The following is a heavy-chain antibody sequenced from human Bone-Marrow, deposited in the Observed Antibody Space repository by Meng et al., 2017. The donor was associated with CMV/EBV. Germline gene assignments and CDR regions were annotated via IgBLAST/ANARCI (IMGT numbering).Heavy chain of an antibody. Sequence: GESLKISCEASGFTFSSYWMHWVRQAPGKGLVWVSRINSDGSSTSYADSVKGRFTISRDNAKKTLYLQMNSLRAEDTAVYYCARDLFNCGGDCYPYYYYYGMDVWGQGTTVTVSS. CDR3: ARDLFNCGGDCYPYYYYYGMDV. D-gene: IGHD2-21*01. V-gene: IGHV3-74*01. CDR1: GFTFSSYW. J-gene: IGHJ6*02. CDR2: INSDGSST.